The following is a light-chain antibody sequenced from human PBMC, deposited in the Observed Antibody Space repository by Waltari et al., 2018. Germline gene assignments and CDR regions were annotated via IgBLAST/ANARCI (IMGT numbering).Light chain of an antibody. CDR1: KLGDTY. CDR3: QAWDTRTAV. V-gene: IGLV3-1*01. CDR2: QAT. Sequence: SFDLTQPPSVSVSPGQTASITCSGDKLGDTYASWYQQRPGQPPVLVIYQATKLPSGIPGRFAGSNSGNTATLTISGTQAMDEADYYCQAWDTRTAVFGGGTKLTVL. J-gene: IGLJ2*01.